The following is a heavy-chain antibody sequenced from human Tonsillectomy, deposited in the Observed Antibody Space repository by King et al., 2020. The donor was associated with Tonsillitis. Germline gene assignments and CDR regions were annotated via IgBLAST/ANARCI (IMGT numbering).Heavy chain of an antibody. Sequence: QLVQSGAEVKKPGSSVKVSCKASGGTFSSYAISWVRQAPGQGLEWMGGIIPIFGTANYAQKFQGRVTITADESTSTAYMELSSLRSEDTAVYYCARVYLGYCTRISCNYYYYYGMDGWGQGSTVTVSS. V-gene: IGHV1-69*01. CDR3: ARVYLGYCTRISCNYYYYYGMDG. CDR1: GGTFSSYA. CDR2: IIPIFGTA. J-gene: IGHJ6*02. D-gene: IGHD2-2*01.